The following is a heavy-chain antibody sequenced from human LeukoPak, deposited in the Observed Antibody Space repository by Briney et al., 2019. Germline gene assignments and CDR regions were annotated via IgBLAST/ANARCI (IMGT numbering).Heavy chain of an antibody. CDR1: GFTVSSNS. D-gene: IGHD5-18*01. V-gene: IGHV3-53*01. Sequence: GGSLRLSCTVSGFTVSSNSMSWVRQAPGKGLEWVSFIYSDNTHYSDSVKGRFTISRDNSKNTLYLQMNSLRAEDTAVYYCARTAMENYYYYYYMDVWGKGTTVTVSS. CDR3: ARTAMENYYYYYYMDV. J-gene: IGHJ6*03. CDR2: IYSDNT.